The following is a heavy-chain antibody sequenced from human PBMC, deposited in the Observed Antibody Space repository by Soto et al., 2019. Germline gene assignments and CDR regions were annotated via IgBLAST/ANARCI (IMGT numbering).Heavy chain of an antibody. J-gene: IGHJ6*02. D-gene: IGHD3-10*01. Sequence: GASVKVSCKASGYTFTSYGISWVRQAPGQGLEWMGWISAYNGNTNYAQKLQGRVTMTTDTSTSTAYMELRSLRSDDTAVYYCAISQLWVGEFAMGGMDVWGQGTTVNVSS. CDR2: ISAYNGNT. CDR3: AISQLWVGEFAMGGMDV. CDR1: GYTFTSYG. V-gene: IGHV1-18*04.